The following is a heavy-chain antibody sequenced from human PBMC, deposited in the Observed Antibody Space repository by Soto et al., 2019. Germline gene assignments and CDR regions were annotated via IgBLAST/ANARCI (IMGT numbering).Heavy chain of an antibody. CDR2: IKQDGSEK. D-gene: IGHD3-3*01. CDR3: AKDLTIFGVSGAFDI. J-gene: IGHJ3*02. V-gene: IGHV3-7*05. Sequence: GGSLRLSCAASGFSFSSYWMSWVRQAPGKGLEWVANIKQDGSEKYYVDSVKGRFTISRDNAKNSLYLQMNSLRAEDTALYYCAKDLTIFGVSGAFDIWGQGTMVTVSS. CDR1: GFSFSSYW.